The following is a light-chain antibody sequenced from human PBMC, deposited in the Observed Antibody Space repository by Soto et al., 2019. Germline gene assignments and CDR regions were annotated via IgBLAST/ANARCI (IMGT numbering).Light chain of an antibody. CDR2: GAS. CDR1: HSVSSSY. Sequence: DIVLTQSPGTLSLSPGERATLSCRASHSVSSSYLAWYQQQPGQAPRLLIYGASSRATGIPDRFSGSGSGTDFTLTISRLEPEDFAVYYCQQYGSSSWTFGQGTKVDIK. V-gene: IGKV3-20*01. J-gene: IGKJ1*01. CDR3: QQYGSSSWT.